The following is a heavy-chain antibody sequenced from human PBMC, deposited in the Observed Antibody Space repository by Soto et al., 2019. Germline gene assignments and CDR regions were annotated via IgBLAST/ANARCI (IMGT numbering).Heavy chain of an antibody. CDR2: IKSKTDGGTT. CDR1: GFTFSNAW. J-gene: IGHJ6*02. Sequence: GGSLRLSCAASGFTFSNAWMNWVRQAPGKGLEWVGRIKSKTDGGTTDYAAPVKGRFTISRDDSKNTLYLQMNSLKTEDTAVYYCTTGFLEWLLSYYYYGMDVWGQGTTVTVSS. V-gene: IGHV3-15*07. D-gene: IGHD3-3*01. CDR3: TTGFLEWLLSYYYYGMDV.